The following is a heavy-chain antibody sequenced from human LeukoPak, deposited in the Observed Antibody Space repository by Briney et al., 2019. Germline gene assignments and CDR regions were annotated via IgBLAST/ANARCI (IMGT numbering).Heavy chain of an antibody. V-gene: IGHV4-59*08. CDR1: GDSISTYY. Sequence: SETLSLTCTVSGDSISTYYWSWIRQSPGKGLEWIGYISHSGSTKYNPSLKSRVTISVDTSKNQFSLKLSSVTAADTAVYYCARHKGYGSGREFDYWGQGTLVTVSS. D-gene: IGHD3-10*01. CDR2: ISHSGST. J-gene: IGHJ4*02. CDR3: ARHKGYGSGREFDY.